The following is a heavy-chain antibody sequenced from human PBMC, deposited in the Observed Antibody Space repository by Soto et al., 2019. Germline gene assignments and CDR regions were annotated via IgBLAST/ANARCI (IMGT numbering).Heavy chain of an antibody. V-gene: IGHV1-69*01. Sequence: QVQLVQSGAEVQKPGSSVKVSCKASGGTFSSYAISWVRQAPGQGLEWMGGIIPIFGTANYAQKFQGRVTIAADESMGMAYMELSSVRSEDTAVYYCASPPNCRGCSCYSCPYVNWCQGTLVTASS. D-gene: IGHD2-15*01. CDR2: IIPIFGTA. CDR1: GGTFSSYA. J-gene: IGHJ4*02. CDR3: ASPPNCRGCSCYSCPYVN.